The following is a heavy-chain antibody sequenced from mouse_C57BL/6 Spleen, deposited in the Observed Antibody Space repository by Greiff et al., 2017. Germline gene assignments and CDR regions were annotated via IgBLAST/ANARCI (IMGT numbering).Heavy chain of an antibody. J-gene: IGHJ1*03. CDR2: INPSTGGT. D-gene: IGHD1-1*01. Sequence: VQLQQSGPELVKPGASVKISCKASGYSFTGYYMNWVKQSPEKSLEWIGEINPSTGGTTYNQKFKAKATLTVDKSSSTAYMQLKSLTSEDSAVYYCARGSRSPFYWYFDVWGTGTTVTVSS. CDR3: ARGSRSPFYWYFDV. CDR1: GYSFTGYY. V-gene: IGHV1-42*01.